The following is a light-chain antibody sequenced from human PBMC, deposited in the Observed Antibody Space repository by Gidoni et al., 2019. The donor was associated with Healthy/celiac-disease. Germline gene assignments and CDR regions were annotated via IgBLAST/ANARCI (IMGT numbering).Light chain of an antibody. Sequence: QSALTQPASVSGSPGQSITISCTGTSSDVGGYNYVSWYQQHPGKAPKLMIYDVSDRPSGVSNRFSGSSSVNTASLTISGLRAEDEADYYCSSYTSSNTLVFGGGTKVTVL. CDR3: SSYTSSNTLV. V-gene: IGLV2-14*01. CDR1: SSDVGGYNY. J-gene: IGLJ3*02. CDR2: DVS.